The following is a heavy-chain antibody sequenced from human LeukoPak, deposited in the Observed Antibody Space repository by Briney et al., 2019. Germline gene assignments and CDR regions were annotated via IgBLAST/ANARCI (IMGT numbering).Heavy chain of an antibody. D-gene: IGHD2-15*01. CDR1: GFSLSTSGVG. J-gene: IGHJ4*02. CDR2: IYWDDDK. Sequence: SGPTLVNPTQTLTLTCTFSGFSLSTSGVGVGWIRQPPGKALEWLALIYWDDDKRYSPSLKSRLIITKDTSKNQVVLTMTNMDPVDTATYYCARRYCSGGSCYLDYWGQGTLVTVSS. V-gene: IGHV2-5*02. CDR3: ARRYCSGGSCYLDY.